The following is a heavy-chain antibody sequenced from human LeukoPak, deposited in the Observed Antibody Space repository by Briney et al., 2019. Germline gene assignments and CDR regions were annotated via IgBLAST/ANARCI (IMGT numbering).Heavy chain of an antibody. Sequence: GGSLRLSCAASGFTFSDYHMTWIRQAPGKGLEYVSFIYTTASRIDYADSVQGRFTISRDNAKNSLYLQMNSLRAVDTAVYYCARARDYYDSSGYSYWYFDLWGRGTLVTVSS. CDR3: ARARDYYDSSGYSYWYFDL. J-gene: IGHJ2*01. CDR2: IYTTASRI. CDR1: GFTFSDYH. D-gene: IGHD3-22*01. V-gene: IGHV3-11*04.